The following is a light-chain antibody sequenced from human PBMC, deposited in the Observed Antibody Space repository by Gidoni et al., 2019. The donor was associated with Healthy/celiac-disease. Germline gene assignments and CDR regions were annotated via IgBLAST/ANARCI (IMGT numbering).Light chain of an antibody. CDR1: PSISSW. CDR3: QQYNSYSRT. Sequence: DIQMTQSPSTLSASVGDRVTITCRASPSISSWLAWYQQKPGKAPKLLIYDASSLESGVPSRFRGSGSGTEFTLTISSLQPDDFATYYCQQYNSYSRTFGGGTKVEIK. CDR2: DAS. V-gene: IGKV1-5*01. J-gene: IGKJ4*01.